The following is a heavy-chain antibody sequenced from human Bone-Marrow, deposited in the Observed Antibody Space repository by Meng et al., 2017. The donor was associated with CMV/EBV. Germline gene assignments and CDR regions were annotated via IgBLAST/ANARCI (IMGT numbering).Heavy chain of an antibody. CDR1: GYTFSDSY. Sequence: ASVKVSCKASGYTFSDSYMHWVRQAPGQGLEWMGWISIYSGGTKYAQNFQGRVTMTSDTSISTVYMELTRVRSDDTAVYYCARAGTRIDYWGQGTLVTVSS. CDR2: ISIYSGGT. V-gene: IGHV1-2*02. D-gene: IGHD3-10*01. J-gene: IGHJ4*02. CDR3: ARAGTRIDY.